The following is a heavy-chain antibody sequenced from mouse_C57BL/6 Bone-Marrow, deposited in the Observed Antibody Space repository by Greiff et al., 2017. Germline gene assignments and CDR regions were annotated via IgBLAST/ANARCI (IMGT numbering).Heavy chain of an antibody. Sequence: VQLQQSGAELVRPGASVKLSCTASGFNIKDDYMHWVKQRPEQGLEWIGWIDPENGDTEYASKFQGKATITADTSSNTAYLQLSSLTSEDTAVYYCTTRGWGYYFDYWGQGTTLTVSS. J-gene: IGHJ2*01. CDR3: TTRGWGYYFDY. D-gene: IGHD2-3*01. CDR1: GFNIKDDY. CDR2: IDPENGDT. V-gene: IGHV14-4*01.